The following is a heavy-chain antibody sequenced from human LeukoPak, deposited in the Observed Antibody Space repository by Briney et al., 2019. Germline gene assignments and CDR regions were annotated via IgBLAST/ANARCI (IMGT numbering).Heavy chain of an antibody. CDR2: IKQGGSEK. J-gene: IGHJ3*02. CDR1: GFTLSSYW. D-gene: IGHD2-15*01. CDR3: ARAPWWSSRAFDI. Sequence: GGSLRLSCAASGFTLSSYWMSWVRQAPGKGLEWVANIKQGGSEKYYVDSVKGRFTISRDNAKNSLYLQMNSLRAEDTAVYYCARAPWWSSRAFDIWGQGTMVTVSS. V-gene: IGHV3-7*01.